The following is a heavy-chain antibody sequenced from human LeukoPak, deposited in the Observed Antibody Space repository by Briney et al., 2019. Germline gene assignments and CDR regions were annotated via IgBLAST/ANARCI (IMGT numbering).Heavy chain of an antibody. D-gene: IGHD2-2*01. CDR3: TSSAMPLAFDY. V-gene: IGHV3-49*03. Sequence: GRSLRLSCTASGFTFCDYAMSWFRQAPGKGLEWVGFIRSQTYGGTTEYAASVKGRFTISRDDSNSIAYLQMNSLKTEDTAVYYCTSSAMPLAFDYWGQGTLVTVSS. CDR1: GFTFCDYA. CDR2: IRSQTYGGTT. J-gene: IGHJ4*02.